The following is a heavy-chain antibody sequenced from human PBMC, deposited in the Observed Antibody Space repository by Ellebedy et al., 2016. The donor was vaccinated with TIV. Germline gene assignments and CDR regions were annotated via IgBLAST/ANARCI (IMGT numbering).Heavy chain of an antibody. D-gene: IGHD2-21*02. V-gene: IGHV3-73*01. CDR2: IRSKANNYAT. Sequence: PGGSLRLSCAPPGFTFSGSAMHWVRQASGKGLEWVGRIRSKANNYATAYAASVKGRFTISRDDSKNTAYLQMNSLKTEDTAVYYCMHLVVVAATGYWGQGTLVTVSS. CDR3: MHLVVVAATGY. J-gene: IGHJ4*02. CDR1: GFTFSGSA.